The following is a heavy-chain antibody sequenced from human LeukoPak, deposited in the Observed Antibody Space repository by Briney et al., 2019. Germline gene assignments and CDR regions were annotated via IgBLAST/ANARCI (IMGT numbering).Heavy chain of an antibody. CDR1: GFTFSSYW. CDR2: INTDGSST. D-gene: IGHD3-10*01. V-gene: IGHV3-74*01. Sequence: PGRSLRLSCAASGFTFSSYWMHWVRQAPGKGLVWVSRINTDGSSTTYADSVKGRFTISRDNAKNTLFLQMNSLRAEDTAVYYCAKDKISMIRGVILRDAFDIWGQGTMVTVSS. CDR3: AKDKISMIRGVILRDAFDI. J-gene: IGHJ3*02.